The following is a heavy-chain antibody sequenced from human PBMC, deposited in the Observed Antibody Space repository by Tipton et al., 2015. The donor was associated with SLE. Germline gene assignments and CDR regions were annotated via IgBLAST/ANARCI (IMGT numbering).Heavy chain of an antibody. V-gene: IGHV5-51*03. J-gene: IGHJ4*02. CDR1: GYSFTSYW. CDR3: ARPGYSSSRTGYYFDY. Sequence: QLVQSGAEVKKPGESLKISCKGSGYSFTSYWIGWVRQVPGKGLEWMGIIYPGDSDTRYSPSFQGQVTISADESISTAYLQWSSLKASDTAMYYCARPGYSSSRTGYYFDYWGQGTLVTVSS. CDR2: IYPGDSDT. D-gene: IGHD6-13*01.